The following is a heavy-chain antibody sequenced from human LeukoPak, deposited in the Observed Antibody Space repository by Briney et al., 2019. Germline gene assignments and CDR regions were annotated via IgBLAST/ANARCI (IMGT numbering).Heavy chain of an antibody. CDR1: GFTFSSYS. V-gene: IGHV3-21*04. D-gene: IGHD3-3*01. Sequence: PGGSLRLSCAASGFTFSSYSMNWVRQAPGKGLEWVSSISSSSSYIYYADSVKGRFTISRDNAKNSLYLQMNSLRAEDTALYYCARDGGNYDFWSGYYYAFDIWGQGTMVTVSS. CDR3: ARDGGNYDFWSGYYYAFDI. CDR2: ISSSSSYI. J-gene: IGHJ3*02.